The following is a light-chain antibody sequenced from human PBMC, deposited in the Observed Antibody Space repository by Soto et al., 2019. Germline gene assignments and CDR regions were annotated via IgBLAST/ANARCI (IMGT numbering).Light chain of an antibody. CDR3: QQRHMWPIT. V-gene: IGKV3-11*01. J-gene: IGKJ5*01. CDR1: QSVSSSS. CDR2: DAY. Sequence: EIVLTQSPATLSVSPGERATLSCRASQSVSSSSLAWYQQKPGQAPRLLIYDAYNRATGIPPRFSGSGSGTDFTLTISSLEPEDSAVYYCQQRHMWPITFGQGTRLQI.